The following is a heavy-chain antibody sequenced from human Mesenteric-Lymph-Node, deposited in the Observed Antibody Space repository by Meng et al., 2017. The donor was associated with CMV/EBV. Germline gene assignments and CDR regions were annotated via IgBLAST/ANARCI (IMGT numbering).Heavy chain of an antibody. J-gene: IGHJ6*02. CDR1: GFTFSNYA. CDR3: AKTSNSYYYGMDV. CDR2: ISGSGGST. Sequence: GGSLRLSCAASGFTFSNYAMSWVRQAPGKGLEWVSAISGSGGSTFYADSVKGRFTISRDNSKNTLYLQMNSLRAEDTAVYYCAKTSNSYYYGMDVWGQGTTVTVSS. V-gene: IGHV3-23*01.